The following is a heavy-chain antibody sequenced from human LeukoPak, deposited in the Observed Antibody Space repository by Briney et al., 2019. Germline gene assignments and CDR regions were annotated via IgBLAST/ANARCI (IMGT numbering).Heavy chain of an antibody. V-gene: IGHV1-8*03. J-gene: IGHJ5*02. CDR2: VNPNNGDT. CDR1: GYTFTTYD. D-gene: IGHD6-19*01. Sequence: ASVKVSCKASGYTFTTYDDNWVRQATGQGLEWMGRVNPNNGDTAYAQKFQGRVTITRDTSTNTVYMQLSSLKSDDTAVYYCARVGCSDISCWTWLDPWGQGTLVTVSS. CDR3: ARVGCSDISCWTWLDP.